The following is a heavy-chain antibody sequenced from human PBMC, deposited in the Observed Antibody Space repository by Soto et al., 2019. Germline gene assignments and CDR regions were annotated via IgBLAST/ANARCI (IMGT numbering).Heavy chain of an antibody. CDR1: GFTFFAYW. D-gene: IGHD4-17*01. CDR3: AKEGGYGDYAGENWFDS. Sequence: EVQLVESGGGLVQPGGSLRLSCAASGFTFFAYWIHWVRQVPGKGLVWVSRINSDGSHTSYADSVRGRFTISRDNSKNTVYLQRNSLTAEDTAVYYCAKEGGYGDYAGENWFDSWGQGSLVTVSS. V-gene: IGHV3-74*01. CDR2: INSDGSHT. J-gene: IGHJ5*01.